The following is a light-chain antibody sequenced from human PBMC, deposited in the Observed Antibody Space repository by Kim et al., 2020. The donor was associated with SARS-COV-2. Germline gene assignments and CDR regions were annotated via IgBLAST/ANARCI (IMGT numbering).Light chain of an antibody. Sequence: GKTVTISCTRSSGRIASYYVQWYQQRPASAPTTVIYNNNQRPSGFPDRFSGSIDSSSNSASLTISGLKTEDEADYYCQSCDTTSWVYGGGTQLTVL. CDR2: NNN. V-gene: IGLV6-57*03. CDR3: QSCDTTSWV. CDR1: SGRIASYY. J-gene: IGLJ3*02.